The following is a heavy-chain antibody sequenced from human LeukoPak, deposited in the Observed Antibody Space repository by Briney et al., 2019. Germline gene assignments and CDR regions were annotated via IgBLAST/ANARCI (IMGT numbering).Heavy chain of an antibody. J-gene: IGHJ4*02. CDR1: GYPFTSFD. D-gene: IGHD1-26*01. V-gene: IGHV1-8*01. CDR2: MNPNSGNT. Sequence: APVEVSCKASGYPFTSFDINWGRQATGQGLEWMGWMNPNSGNTGYVQKFQGRVTMTRNTSISTAYMELSSLRSEDTAVYYCARGVGANHYWGQGTLVTVSS. CDR3: ARGVGANHY.